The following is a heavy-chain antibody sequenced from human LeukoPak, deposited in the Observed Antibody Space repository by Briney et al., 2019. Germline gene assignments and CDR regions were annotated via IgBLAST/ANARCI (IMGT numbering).Heavy chain of an antibody. CDR3: ARHPEGGTVTLLNYYDSSGYES. D-gene: IGHD3-22*01. Sequence: SETLSLTCTVSGGSISSSSYYWGWIRQPPGRGLEWIGSIYYSGNTYYNPALKTRVTISVITSQTNFCLKLSSVTAADTAVYYCARHPEGGTVTLLNYYDSSGYESWGQGTLVTVSS. J-gene: IGHJ4*02. CDR2: IYYSGNT. CDR1: GGSISSSSYY. V-gene: IGHV4-39*01.